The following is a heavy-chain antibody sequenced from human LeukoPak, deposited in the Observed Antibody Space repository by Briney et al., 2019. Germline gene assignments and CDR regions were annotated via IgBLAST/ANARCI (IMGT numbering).Heavy chain of an antibody. V-gene: IGHV4-59*08. D-gene: IGHD3-3*01. CDR1: GGSISNYY. CDR2: IYHSGST. J-gene: IGHJ5*02. CDR3: ASTRGYYDFWSGSAWFDP. Sequence: SETLSLTCTVSGGSISNYYWSWIRQPPRKGLEYIGYIYHSGSTNLNPSLKSRVTLSADTSKNQFSLKLSSVTAADTAVYYCASTRGYYDFWSGSAWFDPWGEGTLVTVSS.